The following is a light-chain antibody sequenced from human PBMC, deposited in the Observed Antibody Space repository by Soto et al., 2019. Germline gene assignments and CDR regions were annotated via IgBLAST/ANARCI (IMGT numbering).Light chain of an antibody. CDR1: QSVSSSY. Sequence: QSVSSSYLAWYQQKPGQAPRLPIYGASSRATGIPDRFSGSGSGTDFTLTISRLEPEDFAVYYCQQYGSSRWTFGQGTKVDIK. J-gene: IGKJ1*01. CDR2: GAS. CDR3: QQYGSSRWT. V-gene: IGKV3-20*01.